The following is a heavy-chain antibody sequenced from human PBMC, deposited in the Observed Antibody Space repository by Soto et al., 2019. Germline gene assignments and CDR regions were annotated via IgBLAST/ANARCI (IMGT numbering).Heavy chain of an antibody. Sequence: QVQLVESGGGVVQPGRSLRLSCEASGFTFSSYGMHWVRQAPGKGLEWVAVISYDGSNKYYADSVKGRFTISRDNSKNTLYLKMNSLRAEDTAVYYCAKESEMTTVTIYGMDVWGQGTTVTVSS. CDR3: AKESEMTTVTIYGMDV. V-gene: IGHV3-30*18. J-gene: IGHJ6*02. CDR2: ISYDGSNK. D-gene: IGHD4-17*01. CDR1: GFTFSSYG.